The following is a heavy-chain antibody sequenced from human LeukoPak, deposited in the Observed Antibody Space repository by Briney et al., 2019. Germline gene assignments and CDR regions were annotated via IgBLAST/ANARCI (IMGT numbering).Heavy chain of an antibody. D-gene: IGHD3-22*01. Sequence: SETLSLTCAVSGYSISSGYYWGWIRQPPGKGLEWIGSIYHSGSTYYNPSLKSRVTISVDTSKNQFSLKLSSVTAADTAVYYCARQYYYDSSGYGGDDAFGIWGQGTMVTVSS. CDR2: IYHSGST. V-gene: IGHV4-38-2*01. J-gene: IGHJ3*02. CDR1: GYSISSGYY. CDR3: ARQYYYDSSGYGGDDAFGI.